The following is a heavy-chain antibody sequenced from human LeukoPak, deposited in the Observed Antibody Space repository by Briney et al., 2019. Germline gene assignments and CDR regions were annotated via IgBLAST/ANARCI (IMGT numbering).Heavy chain of an antibody. Sequence: GASVKVSCKASGVAFSSYAISCVRQAPGQGLEWMGRIIPIFGTANYAQKFQGRVTITADKSTSTAYMELSSLRSEDTAVYYCATEPGGDILATLSWGNSYYYYYMDVWGKGTTVTVSS. D-gene: IGHD5-12*01. CDR1: GVAFSSYA. CDR3: ATEPGGDILATLSWGNSYYYYYMDV. V-gene: IGHV1-69*06. CDR2: IIPIFGTA. J-gene: IGHJ6*03.